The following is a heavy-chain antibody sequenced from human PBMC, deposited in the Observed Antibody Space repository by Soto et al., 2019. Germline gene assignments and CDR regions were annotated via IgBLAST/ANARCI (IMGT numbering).Heavy chain of an antibody. D-gene: IGHD2-2*01. CDR2: TRKKGNSYTT. J-gene: IGHJ4*02. Sequence: EVQLVESGGDLVRPGGSLRLSCAASGFTFSDHYIDWVRQAPGKGLEWVGRTRKKGNSYTTDYAASVKGRFTITRDDSMNSLYLQMDSLKTEDSAVYFCARSGSSSSCYDYWGQGTLVTVSS. CDR1: GFTFSDHY. V-gene: IGHV3-72*01. CDR3: ARSGSSSSCYDY.